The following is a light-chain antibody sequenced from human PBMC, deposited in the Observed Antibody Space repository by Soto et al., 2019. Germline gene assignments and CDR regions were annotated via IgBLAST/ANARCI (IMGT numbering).Light chain of an antibody. J-gene: IGKJ2*01. CDR1: QGVGNY. Sequence: EIVLTQSPATLSLSPGERAILSCRASQGVGNYLAWYQQKPGQAPRLLIYDASNRATGIPARFTGSGSGTDFTLTISSLEPEDFAVYYRQQRNSWPPTFGQGTKLEIK. CDR2: DAS. V-gene: IGKV3-11*01. CDR3: QQRNSWPPT.